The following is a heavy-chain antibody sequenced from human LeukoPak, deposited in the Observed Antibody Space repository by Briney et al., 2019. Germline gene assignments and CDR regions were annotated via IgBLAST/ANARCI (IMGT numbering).Heavy chain of an antibody. D-gene: IGHD5-12*01. CDR2: ISAYNGNT. Sequence: AAVKVSCKASGYTFTSYGISWVRQAPGQGLEWIGWISAYNGNTKYAQKLQGRVTMTKDTSTSTAYMELRSLRSDHTAVYYCATVRGYDYLLFDYWGQGTLVTVSS. V-gene: IGHV1-18*01. CDR3: ATVRGYDYLLFDY. CDR1: GYTFTSYG. J-gene: IGHJ4*02.